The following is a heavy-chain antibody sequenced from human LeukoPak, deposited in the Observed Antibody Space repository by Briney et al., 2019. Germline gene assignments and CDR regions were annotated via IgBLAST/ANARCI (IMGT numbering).Heavy chain of an antibody. CDR2: TYYRSKWYN. J-gene: IGHJ4*02. V-gene: IGHV6-1*01. CDR3: TREAVWGTSDY. D-gene: IGHD3-16*01. Sequence: PSQTLSLTCAISGDGVSSNSAAWNWITQSPSRGFEWLGRTYYRSKWYNDYAVSVKSRITINPDTSRNQFSLHLNSVTPEDTAVYYCTREAVWGTSDYWAQGTLVTVSS. CDR1: GDGVSSNSAA.